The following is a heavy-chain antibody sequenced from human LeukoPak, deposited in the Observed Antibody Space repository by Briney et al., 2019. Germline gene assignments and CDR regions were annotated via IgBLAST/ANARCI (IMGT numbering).Heavy chain of an antibody. CDR2: ISSSSSYM. Sequence: PGGSLRLSCAASGFTFSSYSMNWVRQAPGKGLEWVSSISSSSSYMYYSDSVKGRFTISRDNAKNSLYLQTNSLRAEDTAVYYCARGRGYCSSTSCQNWFDPWGQGALVTVSS. V-gene: IGHV3-21*01. CDR3: ARGRGYCSSTSCQNWFDP. D-gene: IGHD2-2*01. J-gene: IGHJ5*02. CDR1: GFTFSSYS.